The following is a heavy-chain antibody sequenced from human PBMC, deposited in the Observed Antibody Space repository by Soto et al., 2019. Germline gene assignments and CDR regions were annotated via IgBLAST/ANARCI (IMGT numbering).Heavy chain of an antibody. V-gene: IGHV4-4*02. Sequence: QVQLQESGPGLVKPSGTLSLTCAVSGGSISSNNWWSWVRQPPGKGLEWIGEIYHSGSTNYNPSLKSRVTISVDKPKSQFSLKLSSVTAADTAVYSCARTTYSSGTYAFDIWGQGTMVTVSS. CDR1: GGSISSNNW. J-gene: IGHJ3*02. D-gene: IGHD1-26*01. CDR3: ARTTYSSGTYAFDI. CDR2: IYHSGST.